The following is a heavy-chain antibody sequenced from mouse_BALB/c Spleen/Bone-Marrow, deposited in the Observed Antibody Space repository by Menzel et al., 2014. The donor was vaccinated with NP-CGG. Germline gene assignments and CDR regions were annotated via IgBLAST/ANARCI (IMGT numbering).Heavy chain of an antibody. CDR1: GFAFSSYD. CDR3: AREVLRDYFDY. CDR2: ISSGGGST. Sequence: EVQRVESGGGLVKPGGSLKLSCAASGFAFSSYDMSWVRQTPEKRLEWVAYISSGGGSTYYPDTVKGRFPISRDNAKNALCLQMSSLKSEDTAMYYCAREVLRDYFDYWGQGTTLTVSS. J-gene: IGHJ2*01. V-gene: IGHV5-12-1*01. D-gene: IGHD1-1*01.